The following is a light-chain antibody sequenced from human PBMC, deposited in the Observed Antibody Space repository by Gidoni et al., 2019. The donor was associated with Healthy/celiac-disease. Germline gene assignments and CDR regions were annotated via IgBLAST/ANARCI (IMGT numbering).Light chain of an antibody. J-gene: IGKJ1*01. V-gene: IGKV3-20*01. Sequence: VLTQSHGTLYLSPWERATISCRSSQSVSSSYLAWYQQKPGQAPRLLIYGASSRATGIPDRFSGSGSGTDFTLTISRLEPEDVAVYYCQQYGSSPRTFGQGTKVEIK. CDR2: GAS. CDR3: QQYGSSPRT. CDR1: QSVSSSY.